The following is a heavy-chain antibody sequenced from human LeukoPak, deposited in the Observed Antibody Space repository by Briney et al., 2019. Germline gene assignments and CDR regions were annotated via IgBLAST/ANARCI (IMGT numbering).Heavy chain of an antibody. J-gene: IGHJ4*02. CDR2: IYYSGST. CDR3: ARVGKAKDIWTGYYHSVHFDY. Sequence: PSETLSLTCTVSGGSISSYYWSWIRQPPGKGLEWIGYIYYSGSTNYNPSLKSRVTISVDTSKNQFSLKLSSVTAADTAVYYCARVGKAKDIWTGYYHSVHFDYWGQGTLVTVSS. CDR1: GGSISSYY. D-gene: IGHD3-9*01. V-gene: IGHV4-59*01.